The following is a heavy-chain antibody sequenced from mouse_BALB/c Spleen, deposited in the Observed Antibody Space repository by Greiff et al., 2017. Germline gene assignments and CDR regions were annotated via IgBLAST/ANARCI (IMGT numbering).Heavy chain of an antibody. V-gene: IGHV1-53*01. CDR3: ARSEAMDY. J-gene: IGHJ4*01. Sequence: VQLQQSGAELVKPGASVKLSCKASGYTFTSYYMYWVKQRPGQGLEWIGEINPSNGGTNFNEKFKSKATLTVDKSSSTAYMQLSSLTSEDSAVYFCARSEAMDYWGQGTSVTVSS. CDR1: GYTFTSYY. CDR2: INPSNGGT.